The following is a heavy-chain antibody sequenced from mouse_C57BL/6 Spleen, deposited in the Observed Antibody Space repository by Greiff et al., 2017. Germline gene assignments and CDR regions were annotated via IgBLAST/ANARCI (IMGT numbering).Heavy chain of an antibody. CDR2: ISSGSSTI. Sequence: EVKLMESGGGLVKPGGSLKLSCAASGFTFSDYGMHWVRQAPEKGLEWVAYISSGSSTIYYADTVKGRFTISRDNAKNTLFLQMTSLRSEDTAMYYCARNYYGVYYYAMDYWGQGTSVTVSS. V-gene: IGHV5-17*01. CDR1: GFTFSDYG. J-gene: IGHJ4*01. D-gene: IGHD1-1*01. CDR3: ARNYYGVYYYAMDY.